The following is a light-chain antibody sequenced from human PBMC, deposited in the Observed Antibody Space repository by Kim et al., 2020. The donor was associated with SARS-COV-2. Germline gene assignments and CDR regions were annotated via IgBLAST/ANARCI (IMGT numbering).Light chain of an antibody. CDR3: AAWDDSLNGNV. CDR1: SPTTGTNQ. Sequence: GQRGTVSCSGISPTTGTNQWNRSPPLPGPAPKLLVYSKDQRPSGVPARFSGSKSGPSASLAISGLHSDNEAVYYCAAWDDSLNGNVFGTGTRSPS. V-gene: IGLV1-44*01. CDR2: SKD. J-gene: IGLJ1*01.